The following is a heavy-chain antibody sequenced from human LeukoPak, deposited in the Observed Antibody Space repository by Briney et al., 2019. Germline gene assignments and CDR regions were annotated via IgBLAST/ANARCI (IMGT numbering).Heavy chain of an antibody. Sequence: PGGSLRLSCAASGFTVSSSFMYWVRQAPGKGLEWVSVIQSGGATNYADSVKGRFTISRDNSKNTVYLEMNSLRVDDTAVYYCAKVFRDGYNYPFDYWGQGTLVTVSS. CDR2: IQSGGAT. J-gene: IGHJ4*02. CDR3: AKVFRDGYNYPFDY. CDR1: GFTVSSSF. D-gene: IGHD5-24*01. V-gene: IGHV3-53*01.